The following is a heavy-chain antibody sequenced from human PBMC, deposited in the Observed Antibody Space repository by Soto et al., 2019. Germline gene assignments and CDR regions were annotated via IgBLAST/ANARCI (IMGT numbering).Heavy chain of an antibody. Sequence: ESGRALVNPTQSLRMNCTFSGFSLSTSGMCVSWIRQPPGKALEWLALIDWDDDKYYSTSLKTRLTISKDTSKNQVVLTMTNMDPVDTATYYCARILKGERDNWFDPWGQGTLVTVSS. D-gene: IGHD6-25*01. V-gene: IGHV2-70*01. J-gene: IGHJ5*02. CDR2: IDWDDDK. CDR1: GFSLSTSGMC. CDR3: ARILKGERDNWFDP.